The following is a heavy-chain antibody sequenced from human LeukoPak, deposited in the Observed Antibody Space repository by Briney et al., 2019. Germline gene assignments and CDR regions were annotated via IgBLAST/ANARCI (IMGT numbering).Heavy chain of an antibody. J-gene: IGHJ4*02. CDR3: TRGSGSYLY. Sequence: PGGSLRLSCTASGFTFGDYAMSWVRQAPGKGLEWVGFIRSKAYGGTTEYAASVKGGFTISRDDSKSIAYLQMNSLKTEDTAVYYCTRGSGSYLYWGQGTLVTVSS. CDR2: IRSKAYGGTT. CDR1: GFTFGDYA. D-gene: IGHD3-10*01. V-gene: IGHV3-49*04.